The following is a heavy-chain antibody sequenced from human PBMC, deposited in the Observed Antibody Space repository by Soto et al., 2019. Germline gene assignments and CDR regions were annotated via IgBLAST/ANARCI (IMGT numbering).Heavy chain of an antibody. Sequence: GGSLRLSCAASGFSMSDYWMSWVRQAPGKGLEWVANINQDGSVKYYVDSVKGRFTISRDHAKNSVYLQMNSLTAEDTAVYYCARAVAGASSYWGQGTVVTVSS. J-gene: IGHJ4*02. CDR3: ARAVAGASSY. D-gene: IGHD2-2*01. V-gene: IGHV3-7*01. CDR1: GFSMSDYW. CDR2: INQDGSVK.